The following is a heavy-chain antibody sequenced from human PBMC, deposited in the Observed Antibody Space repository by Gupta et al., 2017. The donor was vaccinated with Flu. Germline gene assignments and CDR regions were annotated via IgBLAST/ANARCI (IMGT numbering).Heavy chain of an antibody. D-gene: IGHD3-3*01. CDR1: G. CDR3: AKDRRGYYDFWTGFFDF. J-gene: IGHJ4*02. CDR2: ISYDGSNK. Sequence: GIHGVRQAPGKGLEWVAFISYDGSNKYFIDSVKGRFTMSRDNSKNTLYLQMDSLRAEDTAVYYCAKDRRGYYDFWTGFFDFWGPGTLVTVSS. V-gene: IGHV3-30*18.